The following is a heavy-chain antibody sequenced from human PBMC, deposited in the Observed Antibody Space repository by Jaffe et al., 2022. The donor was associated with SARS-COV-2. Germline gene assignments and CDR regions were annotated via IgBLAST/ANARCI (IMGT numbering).Heavy chain of an antibody. CDR2: ISGGGGIT. Sequence: EVQLLESGGGLVQRGGSLTLSCAASGFTFSSCAMNWVRQTPGKGLEWVSGISGGGGITHYADSVKGRFNISRDNSKSTLYLQMNSLRAEDTAVYFCAKFNIVGYYYGMDAWGQGTTVIVSS. CDR3: AKFNIVGYYYGMDA. V-gene: IGHV3-23*01. J-gene: IGHJ6*02. CDR1: GFTFSSCA. D-gene: IGHD2-21*01.